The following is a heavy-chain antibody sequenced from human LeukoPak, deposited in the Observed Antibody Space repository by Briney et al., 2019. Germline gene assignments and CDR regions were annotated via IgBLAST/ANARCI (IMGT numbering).Heavy chain of an antibody. CDR1: GGSISSGDYY. Sequence: SETLSPTCTVSGGSISSGDYYWSWIRQPPGRGLEWIGHIYYSGSTYYNPSLKSRVTISVDKSKNQFSLKLSSVTAADTAVYYCARVSSGATTVDYWGQGTLVTVSS. J-gene: IGHJ4*02. CDR3: ARVSSGATTVDY. D-gene: IGHD1-26*01. V-gene: IGHV4-30-4*08. CDR2: IYYSGST.